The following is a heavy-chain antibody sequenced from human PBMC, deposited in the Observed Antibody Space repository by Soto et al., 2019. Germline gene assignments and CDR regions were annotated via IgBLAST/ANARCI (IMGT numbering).Heavy chain of an antibody. D-gene: IGHD3-3*01. Sequence: PGGSLRLSCAASGFTLSSYAMSWVRQAPGKGLEWVSAISGSGRSTNYADSVKGRFTISRDNSKNTLAVQMSSLRAEDTAVYYCARDGVGPEWGGYFDYWGQGTLVTVSS. CDR1: GFTLSSYA. CDR3: ARDGVGPEWGGYFDY. CDR2: ISGSGRST. J-gene: IGHJ4*02. V-gene: IGHV3-23*01.